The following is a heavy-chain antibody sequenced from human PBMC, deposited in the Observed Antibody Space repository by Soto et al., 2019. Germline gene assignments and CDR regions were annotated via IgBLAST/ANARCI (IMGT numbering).Heavy chain of an antibody. Sequence: ASVKVSCKASGYLFTAYSMHWVRLAPGQGLEWMGVVNPNGGGTIYARTFQGRLTLTSDTSTSTVDLELSSLRSGDTAVYFCARGRMVIRDFDSWGQGTLVTVSS. CDR2: VNPNGGGT. J-gene: IGHJ4*02. V-gene: IGHV1-46*01. D-gene: IGHD2-15*01. CDR3: ARGRMVIRDFDS. CDR1: GYLFTAYS.